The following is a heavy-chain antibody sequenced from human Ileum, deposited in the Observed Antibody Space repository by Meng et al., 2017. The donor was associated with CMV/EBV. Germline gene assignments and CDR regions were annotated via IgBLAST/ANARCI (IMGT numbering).Heavy chain of an antibody. Sequence: GGSLRLSCAAAGFSFSSFEMNWVRQSPGKGLEWLSYISISGDIIHYADSVKGRFTISRDNSKNSLYLQMSSLRAEDTAVYYCAREVPAMVTRFDHWGQGTLVTVSS. D-gene: IGHD5-18*01. CDR2: ISISGDII. V-gene: IGHV3-48*03. CDR3: AREVPAMVTRFDH. CDR1: GFSFSSFE. J-gene: IGHJ4*02.